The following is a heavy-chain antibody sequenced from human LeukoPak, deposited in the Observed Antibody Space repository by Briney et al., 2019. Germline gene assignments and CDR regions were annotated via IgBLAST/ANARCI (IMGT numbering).Heavy chain of an antibody. J-gene: IGHJ6*03. CDR3: ARSYSSTPQYYYYYYMDV. CDR1: GFTFSSYG. V-gene: IGHV3-30*02. CDR2: IRYDGSDK. D-gene: IGHD6-13*01. Sequence: PGGSLRLSCAASGFTFSSYGMHWVRQAPGKGLEWVAFIRYDGSDKYYADSVKGRFTISRDKSKSTLYLYMNSLRAEDTAVYYCARSYSSTPQYYYYYYMDVWGKGTTVTVSS.